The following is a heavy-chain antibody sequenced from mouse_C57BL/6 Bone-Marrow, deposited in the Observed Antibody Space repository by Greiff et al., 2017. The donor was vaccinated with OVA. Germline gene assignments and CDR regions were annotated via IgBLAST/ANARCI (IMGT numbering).Heavy chain of an antibody. CDR2: INPGCGGT. CDR3: ARAETAQATFYAMDY. V-gene: IGHV1-54*01. Sequence: QVQLQQSGAELVRPGTSVKVSCKASGYAFTNYLIEWVKQRPGQGLEWIGVINPGCGGTNYSEKFKGKATLTADKSSSTAYLQLSSLTSEDSAVYFCARAETAQATFYAMDYWGQGTSVTVSS. D-gene: IGHD3-2*02. J-gene: IGHJ4*01. CDR1: GYAFTNYL.